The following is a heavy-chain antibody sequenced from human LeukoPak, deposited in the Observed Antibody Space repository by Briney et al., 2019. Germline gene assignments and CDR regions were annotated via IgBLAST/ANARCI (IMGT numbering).Heavy chain of an antibody. CDR2: ISRRSTYI. D-gene: IGHD1-26*01. J-gene: IGHJ5*02. V-gene: IGHV3-21*01. CDR3: ARAQVGYNWFDP. Sequence: PSETLSLTCAVYGGSFSGYYWSWIRQPPGKGLEWVSSISRRSTYIYYADSVKGRFTISKDNAKNSLYLQMDSLRAEDTAVYYCARAQVGYNWFDPWGQGTLVTVSS. CDR1: GGSFSGYY.